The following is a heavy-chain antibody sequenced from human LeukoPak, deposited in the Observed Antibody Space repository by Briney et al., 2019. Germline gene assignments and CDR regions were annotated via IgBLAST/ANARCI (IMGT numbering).Heavy chain of an antibody. Sequence: PGGSLRLSCAASGFTFSSNAMSWVRQAPGKGREWVSAISGSGGSTYYADSVKGRFTISRDNSKNTLYLQMNSLRAEDTAVYYCAKDQYSSGWYTSSDYWGQGTLVTVSS. J-gene: IGHJ4*02. CDR3: AKDQYSSGWYTSSDY. V-gene: IGHV3-23*01. CDR1: GFTFSSNA. CDR2: ISGSGGST. D-gene: IGHD6-19*01.